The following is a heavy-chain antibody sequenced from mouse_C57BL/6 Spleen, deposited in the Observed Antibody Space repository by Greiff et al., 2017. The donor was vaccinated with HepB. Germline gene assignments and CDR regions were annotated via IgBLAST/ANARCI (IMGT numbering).Heavy chain of an antibody. CDR2: IDPSDSET. V-gene: IGHV1-52*01. CDR1: GYTFTSYW. CDR3: AIYLNYYGSSCFAY. D-gene: IGHD1-1*01. J-gene: IGHJ3*01. Sequence: QVHVKQSGAELVRPGSSVKLSCKASGYTFTSYWMHWVKQRPIQGLEWIGNIDPSDSETHYNQKFKDKATLTVDKSSSTAYMQLSSLTSEDSAVYYCAIYLNYYGSSCFAYGGQGTRVTVSA.